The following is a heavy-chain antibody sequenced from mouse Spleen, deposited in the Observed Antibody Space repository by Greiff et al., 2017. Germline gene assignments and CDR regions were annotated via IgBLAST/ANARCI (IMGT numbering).Heavy chain of an antibody. V-gene: IGHV3-1*01. Sequence: EVMLVESGPGMVKPSQSLSLTCTVTGYSITSGYDWHWIRHFPGNKLEWMGYISYSGSTNYNPSLKSRISITHDTSKNHFFLKLNSVTTEDTATYYCARATSYGNYDYWGQGTTLTVSS. D-gene: IGHD2-10*01. J-gene: IGHJ2*01. CDR2: ISYSGST. CDR3: ARATSYGNYDY. CDR1: GYSITSGYD.